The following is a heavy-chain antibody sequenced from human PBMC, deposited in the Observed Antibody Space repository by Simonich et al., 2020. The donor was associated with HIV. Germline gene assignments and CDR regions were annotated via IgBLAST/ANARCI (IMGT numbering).Heavy chain of an antibody. Sequence: QVQLQQWGAGLLKPSETLSLTCAVYGGSFSGYYWSWIRQPPGKGREWIGEINNSGSTNYNPSLKSRVTISVDTSKNQFSLKLSSVTAADTAVYYCARRHPTTVTTPYFDYWGQGTLVTVSS. V-gene: IGHV4-34*01. CDR2: INNSGST. D-gene: IGHD4-17*01. CDR3: ARRHPTTVTTPYFDY. J-gene: IGHJ4*02. CDR1: GGSFSGYY.